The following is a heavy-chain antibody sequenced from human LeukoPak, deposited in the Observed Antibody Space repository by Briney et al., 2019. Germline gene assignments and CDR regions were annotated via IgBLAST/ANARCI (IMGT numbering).Heavy chain of an antibody. J-gene: IGHJ6*03. CDR3: ARDSPKYCSSTSCPYYYYMDV. D-gene: IGHD2-2*01. CDR2: IIPIFGTA. CDR1: GGTFSSYA. V-gene: IGHV1-69*13. Sequence: ASVKVSCKASGGTFSSYAISWVRQAPGQGLEWMGGIIPIFGTANYAQKFQGRVTITADESTSTAYMELSSLRSEDTAVYYCARDSPKYCSSTSCPYYYYMDVWGKGTTVTVSS.